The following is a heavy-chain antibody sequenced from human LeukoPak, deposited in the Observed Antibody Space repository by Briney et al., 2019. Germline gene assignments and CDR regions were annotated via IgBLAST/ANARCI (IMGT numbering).Heavy chain of an antibody. CDR1: GGSISSSSYY. CDR2: IFYSGST. V-gene: IGHV4-39*01. J-gene: IGHJ6*02. D-gene: IGHD1-26*01. Sequence: SETLSLTCTVSGGSISSSSYYWGWIRQPPGKGLEWIGSIFYSGSTYYNPSLKSRVTVSVDTSNNQFSLKVTSVTAADTAVYYCARRVGENHYYYYYGLDVWGQGTTVTVSS. CDR3: ARRVGENHYYYYYGLDV.